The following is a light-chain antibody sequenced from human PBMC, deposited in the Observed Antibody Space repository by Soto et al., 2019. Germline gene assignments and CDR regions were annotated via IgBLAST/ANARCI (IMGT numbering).Light chain of an antibody. CDR2: DVS. Sequence: QSALTQPASVSGSPGQSITISCTGTSSDVGDHDCVSWYQQHPGKAPKLVIYDVSNRPSGVSNRFSGSKSGNTASLTVSGLQAEDEADYYCSSHAAGSTLAFGGGTQLTVL. CDR1: SSDVGDHDC. CDR3: SSHAAGSTLA. J-gene: IGLJ2*01. V-gene: IGLV2-14*01.